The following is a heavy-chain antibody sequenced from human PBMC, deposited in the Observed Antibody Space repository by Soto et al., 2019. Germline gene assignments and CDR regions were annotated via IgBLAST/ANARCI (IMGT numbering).Heavy chain of an antibody. CDR1: GYDFASYW. Sequence: GESLKISCKGSGYDFASYWIGWVRQMPGKGLEYMAIIYPGDSYTNYSPSFQGHVTISADKSISTAYLQWSSLKASDTAMYYCARDVVVVPAAYYYYGMDVWGQGTTVTVSS. CDR3: ARDVVVVPAAYYYYGMDV. CDR2: IYPGDSYT. D-gene: IGHD2-2*01. V-gene: IGHV5-10-1*01. J-gene: IGHJ6*02.